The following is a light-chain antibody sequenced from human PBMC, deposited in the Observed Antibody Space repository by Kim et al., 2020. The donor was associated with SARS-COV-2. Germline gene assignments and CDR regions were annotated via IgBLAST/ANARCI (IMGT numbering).Light chain of an antibody. CDR3: QSYDSSNVV. J-gene: IGLJ2*01. V-gene: IGLV6-57*01. Sequence: GKTVTISCPRSSGSIAGNYVQWYQQRPGSSPTTVIYEDNQRPSGVPDRFSGSIDSSSNSASLTISGLKTEDDADYYCQSYDSSNVVFGGGTQLTVL. CDR1: SGSIAGNY. CDR2: EDN.